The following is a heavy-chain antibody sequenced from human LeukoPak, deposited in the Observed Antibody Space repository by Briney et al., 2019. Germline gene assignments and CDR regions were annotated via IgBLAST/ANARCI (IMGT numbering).Heavy chain of an antibody. Sequence: GGSLRLSCAASGFTFSSYSMNWVRQAPGKGLEWLSSISSSSSYIYYADSVKGRFTISRDNAKNSLYLQMNSLRAEDTAVYYCARDLGGIAVAGTKMDVWGKGTTVTVSS. J-gene: IGHJ6*04. CDR3: ARDLGGIAVAGTKMDV. CDR2: ISSSSSYI. D-gene: IGHD6-19*01. V-gene: IGHV3-21*01. CDR1: GFTFSSYS.